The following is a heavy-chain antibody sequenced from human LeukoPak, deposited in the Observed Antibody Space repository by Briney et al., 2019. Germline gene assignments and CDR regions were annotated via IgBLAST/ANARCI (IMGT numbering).Heavy chain of an antibody. V-gene: IGHV4-59*08. CDR3: ARTAAAVTFDY. CDR1: GGSLSSYY. D-gene: IGHD6-13*01. J-gene: IGHJ4*02. Sequence: SETLSLTCTVSGGSLSSYYWGWIRQPPGKGLEWIGYIYYSGSTNCNPSLKSRVTISVDTSKNQFSLKLSSVTAADTAVYYCARTAAAVTFDYWGQGTVVTVSS. CDR2: IYYSGST.